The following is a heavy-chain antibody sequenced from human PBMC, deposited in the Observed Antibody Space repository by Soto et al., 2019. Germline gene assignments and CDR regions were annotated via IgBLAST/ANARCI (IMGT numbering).Heavy chain of an antibody. J-gene: IGHJ4*02. Sequence: PGESLKISCAASGFTVSSNYMSWVRQAPGKGLEWVSVIYSGGSTYYADSVKGRFTISRDNSKNTLYLQMNSLRAEDTAVYYCARSRDGYNPPYYFDYWGQRTLVTVSS. V-gene: IGHV3-53*01. CDR3: ARSRDGYNPPYYFDY. CDR2: IYSGGST. D-gene: IGHD5-12*01. CDR1: GFTVSSNY.